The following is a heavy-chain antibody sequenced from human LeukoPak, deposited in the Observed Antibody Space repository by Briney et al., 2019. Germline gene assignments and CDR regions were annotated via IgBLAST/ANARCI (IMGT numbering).Heavy chain of an antibody. CDR1: GGSFSGYY. D-gene: IGHD5-12*01. CDR2: INHSGST. Sequence: MSSETLSLTCAAYGGSFSGYYWSWIRQPPGKGLEWIGEINHSGSTNYNPSLKSRVTISVDTSKNQFSLKLSSVTAADTAVYYCARNLRQWLRFYYYMDVWGKGTTVTVSS. V-gene: IGHV4-34*01. J-gene: IGHJ6*03. CDR3: ARNLRQWLRFYYYMDV.